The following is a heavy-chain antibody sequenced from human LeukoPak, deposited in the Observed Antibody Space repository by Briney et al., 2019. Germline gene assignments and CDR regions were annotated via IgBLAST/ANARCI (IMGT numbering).Heavy chain of an antibody. CDR3: AKDRGWNTFDY. J-gene: IGHJ4*02. Sequence: GGSLRLSCAASGFTFGVSWMSWVRQAPGKGLEWVANIKEDGGVKNYVDSVKGRPTISRDNAKSSLFRQMNSLRVEDTAVYYCAKDRGWNTFDYWGQGTLVTVSS. V-gene: IGHV3-7*01. CDR2: IKEDGGVK. CDR1: GFTFGVSW. D-gene: IGHD1/OR15-1a*01.